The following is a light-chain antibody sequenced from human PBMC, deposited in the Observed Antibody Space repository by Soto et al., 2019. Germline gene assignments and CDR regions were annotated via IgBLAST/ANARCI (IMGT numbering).Light chain of an antibody. J-gene: IGKJ1*01. CDR1: QNIDSG. CDR2: KAS. Sequence: DIQMTQSPSTLSASVVDRVTMTCRASQNIDSGLAWYQQKPGKAPKLLIYKASTLESGVPLRFSGSGSGTEFTLTITSLQPDDFATYYCQQYHFFWTFGQGTRVEIK. V-gene: IGKV1-5*03. CDR3: QQYHFFWT.